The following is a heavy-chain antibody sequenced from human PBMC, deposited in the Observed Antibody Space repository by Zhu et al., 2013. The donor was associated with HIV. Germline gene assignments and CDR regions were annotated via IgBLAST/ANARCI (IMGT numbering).Heavy chain of an antibody. Sequence: QVQLVQSGAEVKKPGSSVKVSCKASGGTFSSYAISWVRQAPGQGLEWMGGIIPIFGTANYAQKFQGRVTITADESTSTAYMELSSLRSEDTAVYYCARVEGVVAVPAAPWVSGAAAGRRNNWFDPWGQGTLVTVSS. J-gene: IGHJ5*02. CDR3: ARVEGVVAVPAAPWVSGAAAGRRNNWFDP. CDR2: IIPIFGTA. V-gene: IGHV1-69*01. CDR1: GGTFSSYA. D-gene: IGHD2-2*01.